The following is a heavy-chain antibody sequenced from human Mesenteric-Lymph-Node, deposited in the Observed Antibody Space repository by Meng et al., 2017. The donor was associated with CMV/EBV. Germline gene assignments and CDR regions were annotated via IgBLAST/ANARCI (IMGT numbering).Heavy chain of an antibody. CDR2: MYYSGTT. V-gene: IGHV4-39*07. Sequence: SETLSLTCTVSGDSISSGVYYWGWIRQPPGKGLEWIGSMYYSGTTYYNPSLKSRVTISVDTSKNQLSLKLTYVTAADTAVYYCARGPPIAARYDYWGQGTLVTVSS. CDR3: ARGPPIAARYDY. J-gene: IGHJ4*02. D-gene: IGHD6-6*01. CDR1: GDSISSGVYY.